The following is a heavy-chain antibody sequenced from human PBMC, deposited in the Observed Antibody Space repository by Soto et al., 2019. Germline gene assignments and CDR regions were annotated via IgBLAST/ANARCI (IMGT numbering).Heavy chain of an antibody. D-gene: IGHD6-6*01. J-gene: IGHJ6*02. CDR2: IIPIFGTA. CDR3: ARANYSSSSYYYYGMDV. Sequence: ASVKVSCKASGGTFSSYAISWVRQAPGQGLEWMGGIIPIFGTANYAQKFQGGVTITADESTSTAYMELSSLRSEDTAVYYCARANYSSSSYYYYGMDVWGQGTTVTVSS. CDR1: GGTFSSYA. V-gene: IGHV1-69*13.